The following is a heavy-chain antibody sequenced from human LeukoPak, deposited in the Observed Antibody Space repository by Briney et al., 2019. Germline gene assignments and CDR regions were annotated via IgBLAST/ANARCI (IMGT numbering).Heavy chain of an antibody. V-gene: IGHV3-53*01. CDR3: AKCQDSSGYYEAFDI. Sequence: GGSLRLSCAASGFTVSSNYMSWVRQAPGKGLEWVSVIYSGGSTYYADSVKGRFTISRDNSKNTLYLQMNSLRAEDTAVYYCAKCQDSSGYYEAFDIWGQGTMVTVSS. D-gene: IGHD3-22*01. J-gene: IGHJ3*02. CDR1: GFTVSSNY. CDR2: IYSGGST.